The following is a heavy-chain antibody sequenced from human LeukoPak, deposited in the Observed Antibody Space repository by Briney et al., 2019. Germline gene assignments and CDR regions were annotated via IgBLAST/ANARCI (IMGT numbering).Heavy chain of an antibody. D-gene: IGHD2-15*01. CDR3: AKAPVTSCRGAFCYPFDY. V-gene: IGHV3-21*04. CDR1: GFTFSSYS. CDR2: ISSISSYI. J-gene: IGHJ4*02. Sequence: GGSLRLSCAASGFTFSSYSMNWVRQAPGKGLEWVSSISSISSYIHYADAVKGRFTISRDNAKISLYLQMNSLRAEDAAVYYCAKAPVTSCRGAFCYPFDYWGQGTLVTVSS.